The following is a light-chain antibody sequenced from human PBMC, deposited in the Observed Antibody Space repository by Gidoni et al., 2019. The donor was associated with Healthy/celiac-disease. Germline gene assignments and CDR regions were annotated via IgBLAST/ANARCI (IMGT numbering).Light chain of an antibody. CDR1: QSVSSSY. Sequence: EIVMTQAPGTLSLSPGERATLSCRASQSVSSSYLAWYQQNPGQAPRLLIYGASSRATGIPDRFSGSGSGTDFTLTISRLEPEDFAVYYCQQYGRSPPGTYTFXQXTKLEIK. J-gene: IGKJ2*01. CDR3: QQYGRSPPGTYT. V-gene: IGKV3-20*01. CDR2: GAS.